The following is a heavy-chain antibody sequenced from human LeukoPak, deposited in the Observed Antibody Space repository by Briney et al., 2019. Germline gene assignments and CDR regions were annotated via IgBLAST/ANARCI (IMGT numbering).Heavy chain of an antibody. Sequence: ASVKVSCKASGYTFTSYYMHWVRQAPGQGLEWMGIINPSGGSTSYAQKFQGRVTMTRDTSTSTVYVELSSLRSEDTAVYYCARLSPGPTTVTPWGQGTLVTVSS. CDR1: GYTFTSYY. V-gene: IGHV1-46*01. D-gene: IGHD4-17*01. J-gene: IGHJ5*02. CDR2: INPSGGST. CDR3: ARLSPGPTTVTP.